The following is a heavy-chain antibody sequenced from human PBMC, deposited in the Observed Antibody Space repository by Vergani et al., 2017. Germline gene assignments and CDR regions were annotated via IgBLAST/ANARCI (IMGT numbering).Heavy chain of an antibody. CDR1: GFTFSSYG. J-gene: IGHJ3*02. V-gene: IGHV3-23*04. CDR3: ARDFYYDSSGYSPPDAFDI. CDR2: ISGSGGST. Sequence: VQLVESGGGVVQPGRSLRLSCAASGFTFSSYGMHWVRQAPGKGLEWVSAISGSGGSTYYADSVKGRFTISRDNSKNTLYLQMNSLRAEDTAVYYCARDFYYDSSGYSPPDAFDIWGQGTMVTVSS. D-gene: IGHD3-22*01.